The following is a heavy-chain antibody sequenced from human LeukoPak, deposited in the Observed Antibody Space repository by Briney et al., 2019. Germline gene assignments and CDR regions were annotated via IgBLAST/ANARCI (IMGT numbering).Heavy chain of an antibody. CDR2: ISSSGSTI. J-gene: IGHJ3*02. Sequence: GGSLRLSCAASGFTFSSYEMNWVRQAPGKGLEWVSYISSSGSTIYYADSVKGRFTISRDNAKNSLYLQMNSLRAEDTAVYYCASSDSGYDYDAFDIWGQGTMVTVSS. V-gene: IGHV3-48*03. D-gene: IGHD5-12*01. CDR1: GFTFSSYE. CDR3: ASSDSGYDYDAFDI.